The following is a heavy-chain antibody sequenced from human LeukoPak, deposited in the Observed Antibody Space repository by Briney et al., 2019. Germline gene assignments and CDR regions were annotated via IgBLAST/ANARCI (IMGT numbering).Heavy chain of an antibody. J-gene: IGHJ6*03. Sequence: SETLSLTCTVSGGSISSYYWSWIRQPPGKGLEWIGYIYYSGSTNYNPSLKSRVTISVDTSKNQFSLKLSSVTAADTAVYYCARQVYYYASGTTYYYYMDVWGKGTTVTVSS. V-gene: IGHV4-59*08. CDR3: ARQVYYYASGTTYYYYMDV. CDR1: GGSISSYY. CDR2: IYYSGST. D-gene: IGHD3-10*01.